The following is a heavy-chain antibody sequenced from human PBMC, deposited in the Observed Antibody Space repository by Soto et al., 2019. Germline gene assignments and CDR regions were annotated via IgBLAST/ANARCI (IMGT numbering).Heavy chain of an antibody. J-gene: IGHJ4*02. V-gene: IGHV3-23*01. D-gene: IGHD6-19*01. CDR3: ATMPSSGWYGYFDY. Sequence: EVQLLESGGGLVQPGGSLRLSWAASGFTLSSYAMSWVCQPPGKGLEGVSAISGSGGSTYYADSVKGRFTISRDNSKNTLYLQMNSLRAEDTAVYYCATMPSSGWYGYFDYWGQGTLVTVSS. CDR1: GFTLSSYA. CDR2: ISGSGGST.